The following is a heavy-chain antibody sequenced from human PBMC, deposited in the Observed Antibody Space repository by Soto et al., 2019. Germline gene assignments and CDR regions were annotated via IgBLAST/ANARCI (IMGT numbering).Heavy chain of an antibody. J-gene: IGHJ5*02. CDR1: GDSITSTDYY. CDR3: ARHRRTGYSTVFGVVMGWFAP. CDR2: IYYSGST. V-gene: IGHV4-39*01. Sequence: SETLSLTCTATGDSITSTDYYWGWIRQPPGKGLEWVASIYYSGSTYHNPSLKSRVTISVDTSKNQFSLKVTSVTAADTAVYYCARHRRTGYSTVFGVVMGWFAPWGQGTLVTVSS. D-gene: IGHD3-3*01.